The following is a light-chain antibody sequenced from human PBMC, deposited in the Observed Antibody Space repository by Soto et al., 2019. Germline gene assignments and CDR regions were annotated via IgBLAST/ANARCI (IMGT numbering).Light chain of an antibody. Sequence: QSVLTQPRSVSGCPGQSVSISGAGASRDVGLYSFVSWYQQHPGKASKLMIYDVSERPSGVPDRLSGSKSGNTASVTISGLQAEDEADYYCSSFKGTTSFVFGPGTKVTVL. V-gene: IGLV2-11*01. J-gene: IGLJ1*01. CDR1: SRDVGLYSF. CDR2: DVS. CDR3: SSFKGTTSFV.